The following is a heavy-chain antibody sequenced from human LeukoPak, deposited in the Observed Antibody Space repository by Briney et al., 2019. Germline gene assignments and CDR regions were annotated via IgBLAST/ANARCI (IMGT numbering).Heavy chain of an antibody. CDR1: GFTFSSYS. J-gene: IGHJ4*02. CDR3: ATSLYDSSGYYTY. V-gene: IGHV3-21*01. Sequence: GGSLRLYCAASGFTFSSYSMNWVRQAPGKGLEWVSSISSSSSYIYYADSMKGRFTISRDNAKNSLYLQMNSLKAEDTAVYYCATSLYDSSGYYTYWGQGPLVTVSS. D-gene: IGHD3-22*01. CDR2: ISSSSSYI.